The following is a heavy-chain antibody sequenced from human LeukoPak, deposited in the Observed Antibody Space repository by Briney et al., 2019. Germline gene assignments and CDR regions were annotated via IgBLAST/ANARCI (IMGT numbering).Heavy chain of an antibody. CDR2: IYYTGST. V-gene: IGHV4-59*01. CDR1: GGAITNYY. D-gene: IGHD6-13*01. CDR3: ASGYSSSAFDY. Sequence: PSETLSLTCGVSGGAITNYYWNWIRQAPGKGLEWLGYIYYTGSTTYNPSVKSRITISLDTSKKQISLKLRSVTAADTAVYYCASGYSSSAFDYWGQGTLVTVSS. J-gene: IGHJ4*02.